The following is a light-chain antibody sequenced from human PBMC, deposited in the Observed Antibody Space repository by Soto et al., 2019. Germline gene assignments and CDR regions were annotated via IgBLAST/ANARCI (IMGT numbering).Light chain of an antibody. CDR2: DAS. J-gene: IGKJ4*01. Sequence: EIVFTQSPATLSLYPGERATLSCRASQSVSSYLAWYQQRPGQAHRLLIYDASNRATGIPARFSGSGSGTDFTLSIRSLEPEDFAVYYCQQRSNWPPLTFGGGTKVEIK. CDR1: QSVSSY. V-gene: IGKV3-11*01. CDR3: QQRSNWPPLT.